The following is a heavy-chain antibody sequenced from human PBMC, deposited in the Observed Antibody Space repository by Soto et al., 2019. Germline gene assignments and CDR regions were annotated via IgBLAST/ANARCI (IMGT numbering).Heavy chain of an antibody. CDR1: GGSISSYY. Sequence: QVQLQESGPGLVKPSETLSLTCTVSGGSISSYYWSWIRQPPGKGLEWIGYIYYSGSTNYNPSLKGRVNISVDTSKDQFSLKLSSVTAADTAVYYCARAGYYFDYWGQGTLVTVSS. J-gene: IGHJ4*02. D-gene: IGHD3-10*01. CDR2: IYYSGST. CDR3: ARAGYYFDY. V-gene: IGHV4-59*01.